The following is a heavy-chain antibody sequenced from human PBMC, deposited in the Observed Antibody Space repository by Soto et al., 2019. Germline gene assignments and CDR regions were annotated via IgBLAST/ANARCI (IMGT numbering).Heavy chain of an antibody. CDR2: ISGSGGST. D-gene: IGHD4-17*01. CDR1: GFPFSSYA. J-gene: IGHJ4*02. Sequence: GGSLRLSCAASGFPFSSYAMSWVRQAPGKGLEWVSAISGSGGSTYYADSVKGRFTISRDNSKNTLYLQMNSLRAEDTAVYYCAKEGMDYGDYYDFDYWGQGTLVTVSS. CDR3: AKEGMDYGDYYDFDY. V-gene: IGHV3-23*01.